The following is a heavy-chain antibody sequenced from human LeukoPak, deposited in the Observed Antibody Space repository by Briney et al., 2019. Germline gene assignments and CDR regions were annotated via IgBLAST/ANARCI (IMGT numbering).Heavy chain of an antibody. CDR3: ARDNPYYYGSGSYYNTIRYYYYYMDV. V-gene: IGHV4-34*01. CDR1: GGSFSGYY. J-gene: IGHJ6*03. CDR2: INHSGST. Sequence: SETLSLTCAVYGGSFSGYYWSWIRQPPGKGLEWIGEINHSGSTNYNPSLKSRVTISVDTSKNQFSLKLSSVTAADTAVYYCARDNPYYYGSGSYYNTIRYYYYYMDVWGKGTTVTISS. D-gene: IGHD3-10*01.